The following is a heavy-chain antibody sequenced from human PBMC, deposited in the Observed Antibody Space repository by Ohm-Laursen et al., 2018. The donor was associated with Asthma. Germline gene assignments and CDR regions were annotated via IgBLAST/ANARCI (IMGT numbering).Heavy chain of an antibody. J-gene: IGHJ3*02. CDR3: ASGVDYYDSSGNDAFDI. D-gene: IGHD3-22*01. V-gene: IGHV3-21*01. CDR2: ISSSSSYI. CDR1: GFTFSSYS. Sequence: SLRLSCTASGFTFSSYSMNWVRQAPGKGLEWVSSISSSSSYIYYADSVKGRFTISRDNAKNSLYLQMNSLRAEDTTVYYCASGVDYYDSSGNDAFDIWGQGTMVTASS.